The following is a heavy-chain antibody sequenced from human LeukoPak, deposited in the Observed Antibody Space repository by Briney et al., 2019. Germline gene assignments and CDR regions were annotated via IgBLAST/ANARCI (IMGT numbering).Heavy chain of an antibody. CDR3: TRLPTCSGTTCPFDY. D-gene: IGHD2-2*01. Sequence: GESLKLSCAASGFIFSGSAIHWVRQASGQGLERVGRIRGKANSYATAYAASVNGRFTISRDDSKNTAYLQMNSLKTEDTAVYYCTRLPTCSGTTCPFDYWGQGTLVTVSS. CDR2: IRGKANSYAT. V-gene: IGHV3-73*01. CDR1: GFIFSGSA. J-gene: IGHJ4*02.